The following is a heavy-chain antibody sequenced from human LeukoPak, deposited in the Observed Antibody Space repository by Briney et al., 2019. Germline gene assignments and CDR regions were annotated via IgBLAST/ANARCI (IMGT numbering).Heavy chain of an antibody. CDR1: GYRFNNYW. J-gene: IGHJ4*02. CDR2: IYPGDSDT. V-gene: IGHV5-51*01. Sequence: GEPLEISFKGSGYRFNNYWVAWVRPMPGKGLEWMGIIYPGDSDTRYSPSFEGQVTMSADKSISTAYLQWSSLKASDTAIYYCARLRLSSSGWYQFFYYWGQGTLVTVSS. CDR3: ARLRLSSSGWYQFFYY. D-gene: IGHD6-19*01.